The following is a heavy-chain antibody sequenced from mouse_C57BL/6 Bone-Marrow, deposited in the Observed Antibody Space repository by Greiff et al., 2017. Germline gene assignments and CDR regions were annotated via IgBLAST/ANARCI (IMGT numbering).Heavy chain of an antibody. V-gene: IGHV2-9*01. D-gene: IGHD2-4*01. J-gene: IGHJ1*03. CDR3: AKHSDYDDCRYFDV. Sequence: VKLMESGPGLVAPSQSLSITCTVSGFSLTSYGVDWVRQPPGKGLEWLGVIWGGGSTNYNSTPMSRLSISKGNSKSQVVLKMNSLQTDDTAMYYCAKHSDYDDCRYFDVWGTGTTVTVSS. CDR2: IWGGGST. CDR1: GFSLTSYG.